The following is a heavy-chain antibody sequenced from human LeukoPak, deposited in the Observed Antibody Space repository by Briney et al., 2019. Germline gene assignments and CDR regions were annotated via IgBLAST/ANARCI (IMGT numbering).Heavy chain of an antibody. Sequence: GGSLRLSCAASGFTFSSYAMHWVRQAPGKGLEWVAVISYDGSNKYYADSVKGRFTISRDNSKNTLYLQMNSLRAEDTAVYYCARDEYYDFWSGYRNDAFDIWGQGTMVTVSS. CDR1: GFTFSSYA. J-gene: IGHJ3*02. D-gene: IGHD3-3*01. CDR3: ARDEYYDFWSGYRNDAFDI. V-gene: IGHV3-30-3*01. CDR2: ISYDGSNK.